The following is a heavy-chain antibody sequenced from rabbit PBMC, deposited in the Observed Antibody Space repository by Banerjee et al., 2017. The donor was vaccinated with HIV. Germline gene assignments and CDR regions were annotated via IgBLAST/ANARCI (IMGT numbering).Heavy chain of an antibody. CDR1: RFSFTSSYY. J-gene: IGHJ6*01. Sequence: QSLEESGGDLVKPGASLTLTCKASRFSFTSSYYMCWVRQAPGKGLEWIACIYGGGSGVTYYANWAKGRFTISKTSSTTVTLQMTSLTAADTATYLCARSVAYAGYRHATYHYGMDLWGPGTLVTVS. D-gene: IGHD7-1*01. V-gene: IGHV1S40*01. CDR3: ARSVAYAGYRHATYHYGMDL. CDR2: IYGGGSGVT.